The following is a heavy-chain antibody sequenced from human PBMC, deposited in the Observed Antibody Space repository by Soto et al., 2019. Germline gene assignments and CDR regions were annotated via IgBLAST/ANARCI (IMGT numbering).Heavy chain of an antibody. CDR2: IIPIFGTA. D-gene: IGHD2-8*01. V-gene: IGHV1-69*06. CDR3: AREPGGCTNGVCYTDNWFDP. Sequence: ASVKVSCKASGGTFSSYAISWVRQAPGQGLEWMGGIIPIFGTANYAQKFQGRVTITADKSTSTAYMELSSLRSEDTAVYYCAREPGGCTNGVCYTDNWFDPRGQGTLVTVSS. J-gene: IGHJ5*02. CDR1: GGTFSSYA.